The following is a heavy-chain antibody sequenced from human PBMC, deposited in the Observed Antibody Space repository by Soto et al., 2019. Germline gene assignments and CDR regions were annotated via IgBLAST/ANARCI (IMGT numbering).Heavy chain of an antibody. J-gene: IGHJ4*02. CDR2: ISGSGIST. CDR3: AKSAGSNAYYPNDY. Sequence: PGGSLRLSCEASGFTVSSNRMTWVRQAPGKGLEWVSSISGSGISTYYADSVKGRFTISRDNSKNTLYLQMNSLRAEDAAVYYCAKSAGSNAYYPNDYWGQGTLVTVSS. V-gene: IGHV3-23*01. CDR1: GFTVSSNR. D-gene: IGHD3-16*01.